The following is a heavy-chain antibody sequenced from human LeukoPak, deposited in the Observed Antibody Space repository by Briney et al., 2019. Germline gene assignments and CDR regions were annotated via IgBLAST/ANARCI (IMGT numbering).Heavy chain of an antibody. CDR1: GFTFSSYW. J-gene: IGHJ4*02. CDR3: ARGRCGSYYHFDY. D-gene: IGHD1-26*01. Sequence: PGGSLRLSCAASGFTFSSYWMSWVRQAPGKGLEWVANIKQDGSEKYYVDSVKGRFTISRDNAKNSLYLQMNSLRAEDTAVYYCARGRCGSYYHFDYWGQGTLVTVSS. V-gene: IGHV3-7*01. CDR2: IKQDGSEK.